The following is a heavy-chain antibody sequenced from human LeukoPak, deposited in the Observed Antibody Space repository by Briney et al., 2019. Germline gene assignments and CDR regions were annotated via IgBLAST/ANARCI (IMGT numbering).Heavy chain of an antibody. V-gene: IGHV3-72*01. D-gene: IGHD6-13*01. CDR3: ASHGGIAAASKVFDI. Sequence: GGSLRLCCAASGFTCSVHYLDWVRQAPGKGLEWVGRATNKANRYTTEYAASVKGRFSISRDDSENSLYLQMSSLRTEDTAEYYCASHGGIAAASKVFDIWGQGTLVTVSS. CDR2: ATNKANRYTT. CDR1: GFTCSVHY. J-gene: IGHJ4*02.